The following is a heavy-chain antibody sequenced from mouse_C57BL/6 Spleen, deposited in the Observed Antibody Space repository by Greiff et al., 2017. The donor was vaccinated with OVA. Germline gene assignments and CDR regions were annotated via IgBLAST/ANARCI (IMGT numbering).Heavy chain of an antibody. Sequence: QVQLQQSGAELVKPGASVKMSCKASGYTFTSYWITWVKQRPGQGLEWIGDIYPGSGSTTYNEKFKSKATLTVDTSSSTAYMQLSSLTSEDSAVYYCANTVVPYWYFDVWGTGTTVTVSS. V-gene: IGHV1-55*01. CDR3: ANTVVPYWYFDV. J-gene: IGHJ1*03. D-gene: IGHD1-1*01. CDR2: IYPGSGST. CDR1: GYTFTSYW.